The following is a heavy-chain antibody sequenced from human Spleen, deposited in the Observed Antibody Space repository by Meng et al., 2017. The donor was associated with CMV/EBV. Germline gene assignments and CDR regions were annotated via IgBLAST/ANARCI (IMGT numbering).Heavy chain of an antibody. V-gene: IGHV1-18*01. CDR1: GYTFTSYG. CDR3: ARETAMTTVTTEFDY. Sequence: VQLVQSGAEVKKPGASVKVSCKASGYTFTSYGISWVRQAPGQGLEWMGWISAYNGNTNYAQKLQGRVTMTTDTSTSTAYMELSRLRSDDTAVYYCARETAMTTVTTEFDYWGQGTLVTVSS. D-gene: IGHD4-17*01. J-gene: IGHJ4*02. CDR2: ISAYNGNT.